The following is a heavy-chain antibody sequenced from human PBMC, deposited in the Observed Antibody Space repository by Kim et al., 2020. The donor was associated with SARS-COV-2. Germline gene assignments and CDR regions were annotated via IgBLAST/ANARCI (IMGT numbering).Heavy chain of an antibody. D-gene: IGHD1-1*01. CDR1: GGSISSKRYK. CDR2: LFGGVRH. V-gene: IGHV4-39*01. CDR3: ARLVESTSETSYFDL. Sequence: SETLSLTCTVSGGSISSKRYKSGCMGQRPGQERQGVWRLFGGVRHDANSALKRRGTIPAGPSQNQFSLTVRSGTAADTAVYYCARLVESTSETSYFDLWGRRTLVTVAS. J-gene: IGHJ2*01.